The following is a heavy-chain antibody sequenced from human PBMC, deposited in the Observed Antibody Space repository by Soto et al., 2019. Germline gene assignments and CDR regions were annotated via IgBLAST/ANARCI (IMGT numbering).Heavy chain of an antibody. CDR2: IYYRGST. J-gene: IGHJ5*02. D-gene: IGHD6-19*01. CDR1: GGSISSSSYY. CDR3: ARRYSSGWSMGDGNWFDP. V-gene: IGHV4-39*01. Sequence: QLQLQESGPGLVKPSETLSLTCTVSGGSISSSSYYWGWIRQPPVKGLEWIGSIYYRGSTYYNPSLQRRGTISVDKSKHQFSLKLSSVDAGDTGVYYCARRYSSGWSMGDGNWFDPWGQGTLVTVSS.